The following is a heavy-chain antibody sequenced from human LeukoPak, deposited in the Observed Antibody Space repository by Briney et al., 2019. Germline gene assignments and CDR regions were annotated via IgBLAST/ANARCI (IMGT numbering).Heavy chain of an antibody. D-gene: IGHD2-21*02. CDR1: GFTFSSYS. J-gene: IGHJ3*02. CDR3: ASEYCGGDCYPIGTAFDI. Sequence: GGSLRLSCAASGFTFSSYSMNWVRLAPGKGLEWVSSISSSSSYIYYADSVKGRFTISRDNAKNSLYLQMNSLRAEDTAVYYCASEYCGGDCYPIGTAFDIWGQGTMVTVSS. CDR2: ISSSSSYI. V-gene: IGHV3-21*01.